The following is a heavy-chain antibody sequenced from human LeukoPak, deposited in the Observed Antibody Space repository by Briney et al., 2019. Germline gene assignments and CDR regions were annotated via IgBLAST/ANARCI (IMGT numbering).Heavy chain of an antibody. D-gene: IGHD1-26*01. V-gene: IGHV1-46*01. J-gene: IGHJ4*02. Sequence: GASVKVSCKASGYTFTSYYMHWVRQAPGQGLEWMGIINPSGGSTSYAQKFQGRVTMTRDTSTSTVYMELSSLRSEDTAVYYCARDSYSGSYYGGYYFDYWGQGTLVTVSS. CDR2: INPSGGST. CDR3: ARDSYSGSYYGGYYFDY. CDR1: GYTFTSYY.